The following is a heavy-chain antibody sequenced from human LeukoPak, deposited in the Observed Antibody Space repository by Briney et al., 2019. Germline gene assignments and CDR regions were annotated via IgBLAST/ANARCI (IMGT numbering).Heavy chain of an antibody. CDR3: ARHLVGFKVTSYYYYYMDV. J-gene: IGHJ6*03. V-gene: IGHV1-2*02. D-gene: IGHD2-21*02. CDR1: GYTFTGYY. CDR2: INPNSGGT. Sequence: ASVKVSCKASGYTFTGYYVHWVRQAPGQGLEWMGWINPNSGGTNFAQKFQGRVTMTRDTSTSTAYMELSSQRSEDIDVYYCARHLVGFKVTSYYYYYMDVGGKGTTVTISS.